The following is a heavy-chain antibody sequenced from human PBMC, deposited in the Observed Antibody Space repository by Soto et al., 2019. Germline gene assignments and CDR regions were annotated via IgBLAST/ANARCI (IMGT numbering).Heavy chain of an antibody. CDR3: ARRRYDMLTGYFHAPFDY. CDR1: GDSMRSSTDY. CDR2: IYYSGST. D-gene: IGHD3-9*01. V-gene: IGHV4-39*01. J-gene: IGHJ4*02. Sequence: SETLSLTCAVSGDSMRSSTDYWGLIRQPPGKGLEWIGNIYYSGSTYYNPSLMSRVTVSIDTSKNQFSLNLSSVTAADTAVYYCARRRYDMLTGYFHAPFDYWGQGALVTVSS.